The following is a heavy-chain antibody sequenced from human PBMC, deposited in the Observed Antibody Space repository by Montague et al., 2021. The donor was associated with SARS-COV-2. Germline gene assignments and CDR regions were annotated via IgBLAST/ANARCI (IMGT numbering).Heavy chain of an antibody. CDR1: GFIFSSYG. CDR2: IWYDGSNE. D-gene: IGHD1-26*01. J-gene: IGHJ4*02. CDR3: ARGSVGGCYFDY. V-gene: IGHV3-33*01. Sequence: SLRLSWSASGFIFSSYGMHWVRQAPGKGLEWVAHIWYDGSNEDYVDSVKGRFTISRDNFKNTLYLQMNSLRAEDTAIYYCARGSVGGCYFDYWGQGTLVTVSS.